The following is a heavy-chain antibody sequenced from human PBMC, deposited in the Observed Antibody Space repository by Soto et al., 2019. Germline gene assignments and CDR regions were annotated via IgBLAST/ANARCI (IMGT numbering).Heavy chain of an antibody. Sequence: ASVKVSCKASGYTFTSYGISWVRQAPGQGLEWMGWISAYNGNTNYAQKLQGRVTMTTDTSTSTAYMELRSLRSDDTAVYYCARDPRRYCSGGSCYPGDYWGQGTLVTVSS. V-gene: IGHV1-18*01. D-gene: IGHD2-15*01. J-gene: IGHJ4*02. CDR3: ARDPRRYCSGGSCYPGDY. CDR2: ISAYNGNT. CDR1: GYTFTSYG.